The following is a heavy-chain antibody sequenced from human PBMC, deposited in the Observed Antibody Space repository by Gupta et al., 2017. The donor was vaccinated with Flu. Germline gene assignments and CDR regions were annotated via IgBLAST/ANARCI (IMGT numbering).Heavy chain of an antibody. CDR3: ARSPRELYDGLTAFDI. CDR2: IYHSGST. D-gene: IGHD3-16*01. CDR1: GYSISSGYY. Sequence: QVQLQESGPGLVKPSETLSLTCAVSGYSISSGYYWGWIRQPPGKGLEWIGSIYHSGSTYYNPCLKSRVTISVDTSKNQFSLKLSSVTAADTAVYYCARSPRELYDGLTAFDIWGQGTMVTVSS. V-gene: IGHV4-38-2*01. J-gene: IGHJ3*02.